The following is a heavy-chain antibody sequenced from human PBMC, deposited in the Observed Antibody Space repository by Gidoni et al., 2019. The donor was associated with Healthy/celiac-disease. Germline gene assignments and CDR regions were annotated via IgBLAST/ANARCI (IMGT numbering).Heavy chain of an antibody. CDR3: AKALTLGD. D-gene: IGHD3-16*01. CDR2: ISGSGGST. V-gene: IGHV3-23*01. CDR1: GFTFSSYS. Sequence: EVQLSESGGGLVSPGGSLSLPCAASGFTFSSYSMSWVRQAPRKGLEWVSAISGSGGSTYYADSVKGRFTISRDNSKNTLYLQMNSLRAEDTAVYYCAKALTLGDWGQGTLVTVSS. J-gene: IGHJ4*02.